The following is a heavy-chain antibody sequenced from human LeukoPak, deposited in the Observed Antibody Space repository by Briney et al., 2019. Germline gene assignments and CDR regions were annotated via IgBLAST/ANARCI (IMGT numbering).Heavy chain of an antibody. D-gene: IGHD6-13*01. CDR1: GGSFSGYY. CDR2: INHSGST. J-gene: IGHJ4*02. V-gene: IGHV4-34*01. CDR3: ARVGWYSSSPLDY. Sequence: PSETLSLTCAVYGGSFSGYYWSWIRQPPGKGLEWIGEINHSGSTNYNPSLKSRVTISVDTSKNQFSLKLSSVTAADTAVYYCARVGWYSSSPLDYWGQGTLVTVSS.